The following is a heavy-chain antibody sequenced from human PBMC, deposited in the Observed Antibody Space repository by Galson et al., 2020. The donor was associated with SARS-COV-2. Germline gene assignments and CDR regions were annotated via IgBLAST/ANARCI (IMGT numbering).Heavy chain of an antibody. J-gene: IGHJ5*02. CDR1: GGSISSSSYY. CDR2: IYYSGST. V-gene: IGHV4-39*07. D-gene: IGHD3-10*01. CDR3: ARDVLLWFGELLRTSWFDP. Sequence: SETLSLTCTVSGGSISSSSYYWGWIRQPPGKGLEWIGSIYYSGSTYYNPSLKSRVTISVDTSKNQFSLKLSSVTAADTAVYYCARDVLLWFGELLRTSWFDPWGQGTLVTVSS.